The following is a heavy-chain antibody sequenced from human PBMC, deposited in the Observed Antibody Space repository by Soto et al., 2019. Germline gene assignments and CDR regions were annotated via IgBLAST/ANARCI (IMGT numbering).Heavy chain of an antibody. CDR1: GGSISSGGYY. J-gene: IGHJ4*02. CDR2: IYYSGST. V-gene: IGHV4-31*08. D-gene: IGHD3-10*01. Sequence: QVQLQESGPGLVKPSQTLSLTCTVSGGSISSGGYYWSWIRQHPGKGPEWIGYIYYSGSTYYNPSLKRWITLTVSTAKEQVSLKLSSGTAGGPAVLYWARNQGYGERDYLGQGNLGTVFS. CDR3: ARNQGYGERDY.